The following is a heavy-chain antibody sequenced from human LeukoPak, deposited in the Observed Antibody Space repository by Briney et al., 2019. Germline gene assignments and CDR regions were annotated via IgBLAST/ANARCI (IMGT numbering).Heavy chain of an antibody. D-gene: IGHD4-17*01. V-gene: IGHV3-21*01. Sequence: GGSLRLSCAASGFTFSTYNMNWVRQAPGKGLEWVSFISSSSTYIYYADSLKGRFTISRDNAKNSLYLQMNSLRAEDTALYYCARMAGGSGDYAIDYWGQGTLVTVSS. CDR3: ARMAGGSGDYAIDY. CDR2: ISSSSTYI. CDR1: GFTFSTYN. J-gene: IGHJ4*02.